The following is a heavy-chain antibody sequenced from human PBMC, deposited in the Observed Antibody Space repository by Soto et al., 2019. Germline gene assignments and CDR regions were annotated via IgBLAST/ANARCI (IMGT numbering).Heavy chain of an antibody. J-gene: IGHJ5*02. Sequence: ASVKVSCKASGYTFTSYAMHWVRQAPGQRLEWIGWINAGNGNTKYSQKFQGRVTITRDTSASTAYMELSSLRSEDTAVYYCARDRGSSSSISGSRYNWFDPWGQGTLVTVSS. CDR2: INAGNGNT. CDR1: GYTFTSYA. CDR3: ARDRGSSSSISGSRYNWFDP. V-gene: IGHV1-3*01. D-gene: IGHD6-6*01.